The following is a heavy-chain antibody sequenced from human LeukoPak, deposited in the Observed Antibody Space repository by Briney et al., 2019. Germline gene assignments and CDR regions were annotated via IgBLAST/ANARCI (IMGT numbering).Heavy chain of an antibody. CDR2: LYSGGSI. CDR1: GLTVSSNH. D-gene: IGHD1-14*01. Sequence: GGALRLSCAASGLTVSSNHMSWVRQAPGKGLEWVSVLYSGGSIFYADSVKGRFTISRDNSKNTLYLQMNSLRVEDTAVYYCATDLGRFDCWGQGTLVTVSS. CDR3: ATDLGRFDC. J-gene: IGHJ4*02. V-gene: IGHV3-66*01.